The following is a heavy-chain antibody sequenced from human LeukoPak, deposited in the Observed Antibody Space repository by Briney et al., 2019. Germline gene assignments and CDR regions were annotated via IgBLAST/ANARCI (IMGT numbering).Heavy chain of an antibody. CDR3: ARGDSSSWYGYWYFDL. V-gene: IGHV4-59*01. CDR2: IYCSGST. Sequence: SETLSLTCTVSGGSISSYYWSWIRQPPGKGLEWIGYIYCSGSTNYNPSLKSRVTISVDTSKNQFSLKLSSVTAADTAVYYCARGDSSSWYGYWYFDLWGRGTLVTVSS. J-gene: IGHJ2*01. CDR1: GGSISSYY. D-gene: IGHD6-13*01.